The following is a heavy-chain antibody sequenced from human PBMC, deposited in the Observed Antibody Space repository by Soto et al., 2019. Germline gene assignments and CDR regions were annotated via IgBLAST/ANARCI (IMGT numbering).Heavy chain of an antibody. V-gene: IGHV4-34*01. D-gene: IGHD3-22*01. CDR2: ITHDGGT. CDR1: GGSFSGYY. J-gene: IGHJ4*02. Sequence: SETLSLTCAVYGGSFSGYYWSWIRQPPGKGLEWIGEITHDGGTNYSPSLKSRVTISLDTPKNQFSLKLSSVTAADTAVYYCARLEAFGSNGYYQIYWWGQGTLVTVS. CDR3: ARLEAFGSNGYYQIYW.